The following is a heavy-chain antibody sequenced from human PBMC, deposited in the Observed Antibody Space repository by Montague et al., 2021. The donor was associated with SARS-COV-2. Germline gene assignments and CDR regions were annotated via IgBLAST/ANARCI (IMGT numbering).Heavy chain of an antibody. D-gene: IGHD3-3*01. CDR1: GGTFSAHS. Sequence: SETLSLTCAVYGGTFSAHSWSWVRQSPGKGLEWIGEINHRGSTTYMSSLMSRVTMSVDTSKNQFSLKLSSVTAADTAIYYCARGGLAGGNYDIWSFSYTSPLDYWGQGTLVTVSS. CDR3: ARGGLAGGNYDIWSFSYTSPLDY. J-gene: IGHJ4*02. V-gene: IGHV4-34*01. CDR2: INHRGST.